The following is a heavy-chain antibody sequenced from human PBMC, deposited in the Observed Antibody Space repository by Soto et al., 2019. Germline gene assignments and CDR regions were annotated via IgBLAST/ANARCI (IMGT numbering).Heavy chain of an antibody. D-gene: IGHD4-17*01. Sequence: QVQLVQAGAEVKKPGSSVKVSCKASGGTFSSYTISWVRQAPGQGLEWMGRIIPILDIANYAQKFQGRVTITADKSTSTAYIELSSLRSEDTAMYYCAGAEGDYEFDYWGQGTLVTVSS. V-gene: IGHV1-69*02. J-gene: IGHJ4*02. CDR2: IIPILDIA. CDR3: AGAEGDYEFDY. CDR1: GGTFSSYT.